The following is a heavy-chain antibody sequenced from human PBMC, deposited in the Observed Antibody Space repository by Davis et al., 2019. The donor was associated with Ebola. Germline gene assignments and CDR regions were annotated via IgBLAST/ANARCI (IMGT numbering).Heavy chain of an antibody. CDR3: ARGRGRDGYNYRWYFDL. Sequence: GESLKISCAASGFNFRSYGMHWVRQAPDKGLEWVAVIWYDGSRKYYGDSVKGRFTISRDNSNNLLYLQMNSLRAEDTAVYYCARGRGRDGYNYRWYFDLWGRGTLVTVSS. J-gene: IGHJ2*01. D-gene: IGHD5-24*01. CDR2: IWYDGSRK. V-gene: IGHV3-33*01. CDR1: GFNFRSYG.